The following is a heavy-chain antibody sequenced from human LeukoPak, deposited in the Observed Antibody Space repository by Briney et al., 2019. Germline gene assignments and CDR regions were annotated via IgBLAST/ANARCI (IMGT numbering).Heavy chain of an antibody. J-gene: IGHJ3*02. CDR3: ARGPYYDSSKTSAFDI. Sequence: SETLSLTCTVSGGSISSYYWSWIRQPAGKGLECIGRIYTSGSTNYNPSLKSRVAMSVDTSKNHFSLKLSSVTAADTAVYYCARGPYYDSSKTSAFDIWGQGTMVTVSS. CDR1: GGSISSYY. CDR2: IYTSGST. V-gene: IGHV4-4*07. D-gene: IGHD3-22*01.